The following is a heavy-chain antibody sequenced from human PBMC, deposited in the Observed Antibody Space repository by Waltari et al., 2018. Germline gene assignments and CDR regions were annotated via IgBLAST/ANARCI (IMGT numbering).Heavy chain of an antibody. CDR2: IYTSGST. Sequence: QVQLQESGPGLVKPSETLSLTCTVSGGSISSYYWSWIRQPAGKGLEWIGRIYTSGSTNYNPSLKGRVTMAVDTSNNQFSLKLSSVTAADTAVYYCARDAHLAETEYYYYYYMDVWGKGTTVTVSS. J-gene: IGHJ6*03. V-gene: IGHV4-4*07. CDR3: ARDAHLAETEYYYYYYMDV. CDR1: GGSISSYY.